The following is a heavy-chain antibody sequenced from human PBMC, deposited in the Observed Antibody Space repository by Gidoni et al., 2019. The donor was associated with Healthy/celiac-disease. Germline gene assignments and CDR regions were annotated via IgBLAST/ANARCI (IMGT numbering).Heavy chain of an antibody. CDR2: INHSGST. CDR1: GGSFSGYY. D-gene: IGHD3-22*01. Sequence: QVQLQQWGAGLLKPSETLSLTCAVYGGSFSGYYWSWIRQPPGKGLEWIGEINHSGSTNYNPSLKSRVTISVDTSKNQFSLKLSSVTAADTAVYYCARGLGSGYSYYYYYYMDVWGKGTTVTVSS. V-gene: IGHV4-34*01. CDR3: ARGLGSGYSYYYYYYMDV. J-gene: IGHJ6*03.